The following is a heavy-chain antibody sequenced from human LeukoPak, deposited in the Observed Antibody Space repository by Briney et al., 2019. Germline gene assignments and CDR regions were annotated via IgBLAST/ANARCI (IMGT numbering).Heavy chain of an antibody. CDR2: INPSGGST. Sequence: ASVKVSCKASGYTFTSCYMHWVRQAPGQGLEWMGIINPSGGSTSYAQKFQGRVTMTRDTSTSTVYMELSSLRSEDTAVYYCARSDSSGYYENWGQGTLVTVSS. J-gene: IGHJ4*02. D-gene: IGHD3-22*01. V-gene: IGHV1-46*01. CDR1: GYTFTSCY. CDR3: ARSDSSGYYEN.